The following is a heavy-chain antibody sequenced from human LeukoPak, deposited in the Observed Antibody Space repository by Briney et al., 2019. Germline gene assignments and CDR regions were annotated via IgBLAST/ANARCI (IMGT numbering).Heavy chain of an antibody. J-gene: IGHJ4*02. CDR1: GFTFSSYS. V-gene: IGHV3-21*01. CDR2: ISSSSSYI. CDR3: ARAGGSIAAHTDY. Sequence: GGSLRLSCAASGFTFSSYSMNWVRQAPGKGLEWVSSISSSSSYIYYADSVKGRFTISRDNAKNSLYLQMNSLRAEDTAVYYCARAGGSIAAHTDYWGQGTLVTVSS. D-gene: IGHD6-6*01.